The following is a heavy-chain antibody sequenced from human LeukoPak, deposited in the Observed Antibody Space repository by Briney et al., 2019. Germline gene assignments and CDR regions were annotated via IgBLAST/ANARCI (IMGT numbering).Heavy chain of an antibody. Sequence: GGSLRLSCAAFGFTFSSYAMSWVRQAPGKGLEWVSAISASGGSTYYADSVKGRFTISRDNSKNTLYLQMNSLRAEDTAVYYCAKGIWSGYRWYFDYWGQGTLVTVSS. CDR1: GFTFSSYA. V-gene: IGHV3-23*01. CDR3: AKGIWSGYRWYFDY. J-gene: IGHJ4*02. D-gene: IGHD3-3*01. CDR2: ISASGGST.